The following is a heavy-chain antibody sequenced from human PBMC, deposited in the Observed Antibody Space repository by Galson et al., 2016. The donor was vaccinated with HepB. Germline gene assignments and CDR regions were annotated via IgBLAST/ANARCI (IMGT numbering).Heavy chain of an antibody. Sequence: TLSLTCTVSGDSINSGGYYWSWLRHLPGKGLEWIGFVYFSGSTYYNPSLKSRVTMSVDTSTNQFSLKVSSMPAADTAVYYCARAGGGAHSFAFWGQGILVTVSS. CDR1: GDSINSGGYY. CDR2: VYFSGST. V-gene: IGHV4-31*03. CDR3: ARAGGGAHSFAF. D-gene: IGHD2-15*01. J-gene: IGHJ4*02.